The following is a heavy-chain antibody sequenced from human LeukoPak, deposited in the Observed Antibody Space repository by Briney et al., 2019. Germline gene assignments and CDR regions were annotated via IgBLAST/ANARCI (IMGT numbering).Heavy chain of an antibody. Sequence: GGSLRLSFSAPGFTFIDYYISWIPQAPGKGLEWVSYISSSGSTIYYADSVKGQFTMSRDNAKNSLYLQMNSLRAEDTAVYYCARVTSPYVFDIWGQGTMVTVSS. CDR3: ARVTSPYVFDI. CDR2: ISSSGSTI. J-gene: IGHJ3*02. CDR1: GFTFIDYY. V-gene: IGHV3-11*04. D-gene: IGHD3-3*01.